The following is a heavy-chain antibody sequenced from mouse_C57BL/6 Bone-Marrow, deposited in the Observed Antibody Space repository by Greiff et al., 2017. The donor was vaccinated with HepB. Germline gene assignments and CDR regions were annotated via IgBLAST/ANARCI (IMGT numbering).Heavy chain of an antibody. D-gene: IGHD2-2*01. CDR1: GYSITSGYY. J-gene: IGHJ2*01. Sequence: EVQLQQSGPGLVKPSQSLSLTCSVPGYSITSGYYWNWIRQFPGNKLEWMGYISYDGSNNYNPSLKNRNAITRDTSKNQFFLKLNSVTTEDTATYYCAREHGYYVDYWGQGTTLTVAS. V-gene: IGHV3-6*01. CDR3: AREHGYYVDY. CDR2: ISYDGSN.